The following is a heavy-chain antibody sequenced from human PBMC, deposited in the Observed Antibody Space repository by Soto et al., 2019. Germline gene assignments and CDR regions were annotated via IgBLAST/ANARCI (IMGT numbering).Heavy chain of an antibody. CDR2: IYYSGST. V-gene: IGHV4-31*03. CDR1: GGSISSGGYY. J-gene: IGHJ4*02. CDR3: ARVAGEGVVTAATDERYYFDY. Sequence: TLSLTFTFSGGSISSGGYYWSWIRQHPGKGLEWIGYIYYSGSTYYNPSLKSRVTISVDTSKNQFSLKLSSVTAADTAVYYCARVAGEGVVTAATDERYYFDYWGQGTLVTVSS. D-gene: IGHD6-13*01.